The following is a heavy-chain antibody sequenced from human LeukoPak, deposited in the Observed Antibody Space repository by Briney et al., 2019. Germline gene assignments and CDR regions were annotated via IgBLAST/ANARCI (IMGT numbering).Heavy chain of an antibody. J-gene: IGHJ3*02. D-gene: IGHD5-18*01. Sequence: SETLSLTCSVSGGSITSSSYYWGWIRQPPEKGPEWIGSIYYTGGTNYNPSLKSRVTISVDTSKNQFSLKLSSVTAADTAVYYCARRFSRYSYGLDIWGQGTMVTVSS. V-gene: IGHV4-39*07. CDR1: GGSITSSSYY. CDR3: ARRFSRYSYGLDI. CDR2: IYYTGGT.